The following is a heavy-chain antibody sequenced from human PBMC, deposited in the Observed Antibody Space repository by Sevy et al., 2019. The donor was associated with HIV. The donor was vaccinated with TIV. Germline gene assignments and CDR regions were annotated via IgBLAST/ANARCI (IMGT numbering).Heavy chain of an antibody. CDR3: ARDLPPSATTVAHFDC. V-gene: IGHV3-48*03. D-gene: IGHD4-17*01. Sequence: GGSLRLSCAASGLTFSSYEMNWLRQAPGKGLEWVSDISNSGTTISYSDSVKGRFTISRDNARNSLYLQMNSLRAEDTAVYYCARDLPPSATTVAHFDCWGQGTLVTVSS. CDR2: ISNSGTTI. J-gene: IGHJ4*02. CDR1: GLTFSSYE.